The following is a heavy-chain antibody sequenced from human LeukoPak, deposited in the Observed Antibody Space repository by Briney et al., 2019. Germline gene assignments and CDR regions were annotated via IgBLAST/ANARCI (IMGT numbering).Heavy chain of an antibody. Sequence: GGSLRLSCAASGFTVSSNYMSWVRQAPGKGLEWVSVIYSGGSTYYADSVKGRFTISRDNSKNTLYLQMNSLRAEDTAVYYCARAGPDYYDSGSTGFDPWGQGTLVTVSS. D-gene: IGHD3-22*01. CDR3: ARAGPDYYDSGSTGFDP. CDR1: GFTVSSNY. J-gene: IGHJ5*02. CDR2: IYSGGST. V-gene: IGHV3-53*05.